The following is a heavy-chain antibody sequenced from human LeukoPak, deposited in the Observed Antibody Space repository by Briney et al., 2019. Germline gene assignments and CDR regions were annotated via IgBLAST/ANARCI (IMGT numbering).Heavy chain of an antibody. CDR3: ARYSGYEETIDY. CDR2: INPSGGST. CDR1: GYTFTSYY. V-gene: IGHV1-46*01. D-gene: IGHD5-12*01. Sequence: ASVKVSCKASGYTFTSYYIHWVRQAPGQGLEWMGIINPSGGSTSYAQKFQGRVTMTRDMSTSTVYMELSSLRSEDTAVYYCARYSGYEETIDYWGQGTLVTVSS. J-gene: IGHJ4*02.